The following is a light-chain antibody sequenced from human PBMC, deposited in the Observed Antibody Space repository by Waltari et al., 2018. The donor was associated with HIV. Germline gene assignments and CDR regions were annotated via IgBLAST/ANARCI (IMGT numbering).Light chain of an antibody. CDR2: DVD. CDR3: ASFTGDNTVM. J-gene: IGLJ3*02. Sequence: AVTQPASVSGLPGQSTTISCTGDDRAFGLYNFFSWYQQHSGKPPKLILYDVDSRASGVSDRFSGSMSGNTASLTISGLRTEDEAHYYCASFTGDNTVMFGGGTEVTVL. V-gene: IGLV2-14*03. CDR1: DRAFGLYNF.